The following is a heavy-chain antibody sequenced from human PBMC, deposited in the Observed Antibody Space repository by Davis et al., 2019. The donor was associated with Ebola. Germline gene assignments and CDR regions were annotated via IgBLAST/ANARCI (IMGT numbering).Heavy chain of an antibody. J-gene: IGHJ6*02. CDR2: ISAYNGNT. CDR1: GYTFTSYG. Sequence: AASVKVSCKASGYTFTSYGISWVRQAPGQGLEWMGWISAYNGNTNYAQKLQGRVTMTTDTSTSTAYMELRSLRSDDTAVYYCARPFRDQIIAAPNYYYYYGMDVWGQGTTVTVSS. CDR3: ARPFRDQIIAAPNYYYYYGMDV. V-gene: IGHV1-18*01. D-gene: IGHD6-6*01.